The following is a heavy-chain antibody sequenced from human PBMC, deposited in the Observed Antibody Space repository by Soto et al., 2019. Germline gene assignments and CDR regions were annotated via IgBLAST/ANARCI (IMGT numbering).Heavy chain of an antibody. CDR1: GGTFSSYT. Sequence: QVQLVQSGAEVKKPGSSVKVSCKASGGTFSSYTISWVRQAPGQGLEWLGEIIPIFGTRHYAQKFQGRVTIAADESTSAAYMELNSLRSDDTAVYYCSVVPAANYYYAMDVWGQGTTVTVSS. CDR3: SVVPAANYYYAMDV. V-gene: IGHV1-69*01. D-gene: IGHD2-2*01. CDR2: IIPIFGTR. J-gene: IGHJ6*02.